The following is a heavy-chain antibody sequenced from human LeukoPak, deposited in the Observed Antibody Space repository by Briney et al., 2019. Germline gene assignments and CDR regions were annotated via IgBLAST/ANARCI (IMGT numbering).Heavy chain of an antibody. Sequence: GGSLRLSCAASGFTFSNHALSWVRQAPGKGLEWVSGIRGSGVSTYYADSVQGRFTISRDNSRNTLHLQMNSLRAEDTAVYYCAKWGGSQSIDFWGQGTLVTVSS. J-gene: IGHJ4*02. D-gene: IGHD1-26*01. CDR3: AKWGGSQSIDF. CDR1: GFTFSNHA. CDR2: IRGSGVST. V-gene: IGHV3-23*01.